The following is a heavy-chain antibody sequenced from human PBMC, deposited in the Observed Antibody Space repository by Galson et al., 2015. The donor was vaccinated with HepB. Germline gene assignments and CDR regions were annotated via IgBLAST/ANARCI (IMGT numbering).Heavy chain of an antibody. CDR3: ERVDRYGDFESGDF. D-gene: IGHD4-17*01. CDR2: IDYSGST. CDR1: GGSISNYF. Sequence: LSLTCTISGGSISNYFWTWIRQPPGKGLQWIGYIDYSGSTNYNPSLNNPSLKSRVTISLDTSKNQFSLKLSSVTAADTAVYYCERVDRYGDFESGDFWGQGILVTVSS. V-gene: IGHV4-59*01. J-gene: IGHJ4*02.